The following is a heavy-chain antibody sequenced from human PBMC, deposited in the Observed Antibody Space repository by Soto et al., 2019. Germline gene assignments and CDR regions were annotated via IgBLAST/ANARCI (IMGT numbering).Heavy chain of an antibody. CDR3: AIGGIAARHTVDY. J-gene: IGHJ4*02. Sequence: PSETLSLTCTVSGGSISSSSYYWGWIRQPPGKGLEWIGSIYYSGSTYYNPSLKSRVTISVDTSKNQFSLKLSSVTAADTAVYYCAIGGIAARHTVDYWGQGTLVTVSS. CDR1: GGSISSSSYY. CDR2: IYYSGST. V-gene: IGHV4-39*01. D-gene: IGHD6-6*01.